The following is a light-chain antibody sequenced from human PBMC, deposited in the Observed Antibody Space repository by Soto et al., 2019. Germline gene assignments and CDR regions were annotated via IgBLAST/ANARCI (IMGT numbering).Light chain of an antibody. CDR1: QSVSSSD. CDR2: GVY. J-gene: IGKJ5*01. Sequence: EIVLTQSPGTLSLSPGERATLSCRASQSVSSSDLAWLQQKPGQSPRLLIYGVYSRATGTPDRFSGSGSGTDFTLTISRLEPEDSAVYYCQFYGSSLITFGQGTRLEIK. CDR3: QFYGSSLIT. V-gene: IGKV3-20*01.